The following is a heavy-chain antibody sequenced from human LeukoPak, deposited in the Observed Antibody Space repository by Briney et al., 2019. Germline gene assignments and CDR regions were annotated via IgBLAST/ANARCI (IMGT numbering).Heavy chain of an antibody. CDR2: ITSTSSII. D-gene: IGHD2-2*01. Sequence: GGSLRLSCAASGFTFSNYSMNWVRQAPGKGLEWISYITSTSSIILYADSVKGRFTVSRDNSKNTLYLQMNSLRAEDTAVYYRAKQIVVVVPAAMYATTFDIWGQGTMVTVSS. CDR1: GFTFSNYS. CDR3: AKQIVVVVPAAMYATTFDI. V-gene: IGHV3-48*01. J-gene: IGHJ3*02.